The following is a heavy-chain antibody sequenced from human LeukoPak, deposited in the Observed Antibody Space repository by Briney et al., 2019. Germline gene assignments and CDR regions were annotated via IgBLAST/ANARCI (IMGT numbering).Heavy chain of an antibody. J-gene: IGHJ6*04. CDR2: ISSSGSTI. D-gene: IGHD3-10*02. CDR1: GFSFSSYA. Sequence: GGSLRLSCAASGFSFSSYAMSWVRQAPGKGLEWVSGISSSGSTIYYADSVKGRFTISRDNAKNSLYLQMNSLRAEDTAVYYCAELGITMIGGVWGKGTTVTISS. V-gene: IGHV3-48*03. CDR3: AELGITMIGGV.